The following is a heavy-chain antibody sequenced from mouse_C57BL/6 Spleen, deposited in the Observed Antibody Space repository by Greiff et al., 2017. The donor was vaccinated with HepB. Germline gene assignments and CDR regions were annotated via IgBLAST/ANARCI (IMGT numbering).Heavy chain of an antibody. J-gene: IGHJ4*01. Sequence: VQLVESGAELVRPGASVKLSCKASGYTFTDYYINWVKQRPGQGLEWIARIYPGSGNTYYNEKFKGKATLTAEKSSSTAYMQLSSLTSEDSAVYFCAIYYDYDGYYYAMDYWGQGTSVTVSS. V-gene: IGHV1-76*01. CDR1: GYTFTDYY. CDR2: IYPGSGNT. CDR3: AIYYDYDGYYYAMDY. D-gene: IGHD2-4*01.